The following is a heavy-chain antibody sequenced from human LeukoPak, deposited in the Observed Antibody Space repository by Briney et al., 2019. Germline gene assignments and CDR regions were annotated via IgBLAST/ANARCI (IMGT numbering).Heavy chain of an antibody. D-gene: IGHD2-2*01. V-gene: IGHV3-23*01. CDR3: AKGYQLLPRGYFDS. CDR2: ISGSGSST. CDR1: GFTFSSYA. Sequence: GGSLRLSCAASGFTFSSYAMSWVRQAPGKGLEWVSAISGSGSSTYYADSVKGRFTISRDNSKNTLYLQMNSLRAEDTAVYYCAKGYQLLPRGYFDSWGQGILVTVSS. J-gene: IGHJ4*02.